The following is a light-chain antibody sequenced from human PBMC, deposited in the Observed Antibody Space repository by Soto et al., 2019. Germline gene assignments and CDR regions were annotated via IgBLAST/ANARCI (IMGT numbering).Light chain of an antibody. Sequence: EIVLTQSPATLSLSPGERATLSCRASQSVSSYLAWYPQKPGQAPRLLIYNASNRATGIPARFSGSGSGTDFTLTISSLQPEDFATYHCQQSYSIPIPFGQGTRLE. V-gene: IGKV3-11*01. CDR2: NAS. CDR3: QQSYSIPIP. J-gene: IGKJ5*01. CDR1: QSVSSY.